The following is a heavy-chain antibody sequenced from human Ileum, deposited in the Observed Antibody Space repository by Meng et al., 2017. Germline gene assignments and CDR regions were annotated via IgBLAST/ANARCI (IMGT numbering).Heavy chain of an antibody. D-gene: IGHD4-17*01. CDR1: DYNFSEFN. V-gene: IGHV1-69-2*01. CDR2: FKPEDGAT. Sequence: GVGVKKPVLTLHISCYGSDYNFSEFNMAWLPPGQGKGLDWVVLFKPEDGATTYAEKFQGSVTISADASTDTAYMQMNSLRSEDTAVYYCTTLTGTTWHFDLWGRGTLVTVSS. J-gene: IGHJ2*01. CDR3: TTLTGTTWHFDL.